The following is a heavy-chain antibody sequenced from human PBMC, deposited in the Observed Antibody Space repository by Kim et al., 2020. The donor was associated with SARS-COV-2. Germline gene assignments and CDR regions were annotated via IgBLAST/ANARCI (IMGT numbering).Heavy chain of an antibody. CDR3: PKDHPRNGWPALDF. V-gene: IGHV3-23*01. CDR2: INNGGNP. Sequence: GGSLRLSCVASGFTFTSRAMSWVRQSPVKGLEWVASINNGGNPYYANSVKGRFTISRDITKDTLYLLMNSLRADDTALYYCPKDHPRNGWPALDFWGHG. J-gene: IGHJ4*01. CDR1: GFTFTSRA. D-gene: IGHD6-19*01.